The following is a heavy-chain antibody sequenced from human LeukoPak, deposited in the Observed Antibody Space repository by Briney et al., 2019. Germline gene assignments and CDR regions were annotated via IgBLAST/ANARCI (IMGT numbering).Heavy chain of an antibody. CDR2: MNPNSGNT. Sequence: GASVKVSCTASGYTFTSYDINWVRQATGQGLEWMGWMNPNSGNTGYAQKFQGRVTMTRNTSISTAYMELSSLRSEDTAVYYCARVVPAAIRSSYYYYMDVWGKGTTVTVSS. CDR1: GYTFTSYD. D-gene: IGHD2-2*02. CDR3: ARVVPAAIRSSYYYYMDV. V-gene: IGHV1-8*01. J-gene: IGHJ6*03.